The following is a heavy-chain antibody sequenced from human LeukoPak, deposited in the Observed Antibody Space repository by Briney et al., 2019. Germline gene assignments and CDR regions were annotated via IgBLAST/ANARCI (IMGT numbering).Heavy chain of an antibody. CDR3: ATGSGYYCYYGMDV. Sequence: SETLSLTCAVYGGSFSGYYWSWIRQPPGKGLEWIGEINHSGSTNYNPSLKSRVTISVDTSKNQFSLKLSSVTAADTAVYYCATGSGYYCYYGMDVWGQGTTVTVSS. CDR1: GGSFSGYY. J-gene: IGHJ6*02. CDR2: INHSGST. D-gene: IGHD3-3*01. V-gene: IGHV4-34*01.